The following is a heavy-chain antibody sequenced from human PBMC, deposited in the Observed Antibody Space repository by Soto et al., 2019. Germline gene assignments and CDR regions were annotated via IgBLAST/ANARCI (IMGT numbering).Heavy chain of an antibody. Sequence: LRLSCAASGFTFSSYAMSWVRQAPGKGLEWVSAISGSGGSTYYADSVKSRLTITKDTSKNQVVLTMTNMDPVDTATYYCAHRLDGGFDPWGQGTLVTVSS. D-gene: IGHD1-1*01. V-gene: IGHV3-23*01. CDR2: ISGSGGST. CDR3: AHRLDGGFDP. CDR1: GFTFSSYA. J-gene: IGHJ5*02.